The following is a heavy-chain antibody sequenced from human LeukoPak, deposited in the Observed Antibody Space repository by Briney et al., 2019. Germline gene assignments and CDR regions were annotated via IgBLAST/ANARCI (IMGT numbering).Heavy chain of an antibody. CDR1: GFTYLKAW. J-gene: IGHJ4*02. Sequence: GGSLRDSFAACGFTYLKAWVGWVGQATGKGREGLGLIKSNADGGTTDYAAPVQGRITISRDDSQNTLYPQLDRLKAEDTAVYYCSTYRWQYDSSGYDYWGQGTLVAVSS. CDR3: STYRWQYDSSGYDY. CDR2: IKSNADGGTT. D-gene: IGHD3-22*01. V-gene: IGHV3-15*01.